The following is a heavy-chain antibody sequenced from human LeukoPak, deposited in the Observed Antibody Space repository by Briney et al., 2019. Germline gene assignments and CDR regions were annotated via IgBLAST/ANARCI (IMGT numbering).Heavy chain of an antibody. Sequence: TGRSLRLSCAASGFTFSSYAMSWVRQAPGKGLEWVSAISGSGGSTYNADSVKGRFTISRDNSKNTLYLQMNSLRAEDTAVYYCAKTHGATDYWGQGTLVTVSS. CDR3: AKTHGATDY. CDR2: ISGSGGST. CDR1: GFTFSSYA. J-gene: IGHJ4*02. V-gene: IGHV3-23*01. D-gene: IGHD4-17*01.